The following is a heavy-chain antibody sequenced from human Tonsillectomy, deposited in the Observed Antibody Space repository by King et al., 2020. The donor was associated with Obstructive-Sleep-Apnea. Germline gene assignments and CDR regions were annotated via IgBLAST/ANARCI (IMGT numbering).Heavy chain of an antibody. D-gene: IGHD6-13*01. V-gene: IGHV4-59*01. Sequence: QLQESGPGLVKPSETLSLTCTVSGGSISSYYWSWSRQPPGEGLEWIGYFYYSGSTNFNPSLKRRVTISVDTSKNQFSLKLSSVTAADTAVYYCAREGGSSSCFDYWGQGTLVTVSS. CDR1: GGSISSYY. CDR2: FYYSGST. J-gene: IGHJ4*02. CDR3: AREGGSSSCFDY.